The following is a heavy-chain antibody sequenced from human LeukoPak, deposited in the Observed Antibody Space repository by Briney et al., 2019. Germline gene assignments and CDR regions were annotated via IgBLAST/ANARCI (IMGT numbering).Heavy chain of an antibody. CDR3: ARELPAPPGAAVKTGDAFDV. V-gene: IGHV3-30*03. CDR1: GFTFNRYG. Sequence: GRSLRLSCAASGFTFNRYGMHWVRQAPGKGLEWVAVISFDGKISYYADSVKGRFIISRDNSKNTLDLQMNSLRPEDTAGYYWARELPAPPGAAVKTGDAFDVGGKGTMVTVSS. J-gene: IGHJ3*01. CDR2: ISFDGKIS. D-gene: IGHD6-25*01.